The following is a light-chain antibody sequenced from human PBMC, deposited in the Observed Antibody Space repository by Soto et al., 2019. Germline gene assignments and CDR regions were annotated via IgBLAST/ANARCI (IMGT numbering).Light chain of an antibody. V-gene: IGLV2-23*01. CDR2: EGI. J-gene: IGLJ1*01. Sequence: QSVLTQPASVSGSPGQSITISCTGTSSDIGTYNLVSWYQHYPGKAPKLMIYEGIKRPSGVSNRFSGSKSGNTAFLTISGLQAEDEADYYCCSYAGRYTYVFGTGTKV. CDR1: SSDIGTYNL. CDR3: CSYAGRYTYV.